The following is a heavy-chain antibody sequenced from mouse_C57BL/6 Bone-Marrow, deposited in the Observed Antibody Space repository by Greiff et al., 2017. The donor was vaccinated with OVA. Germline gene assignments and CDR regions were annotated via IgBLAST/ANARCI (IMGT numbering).Heavy chain of an antibody. Sequence: DVMLVESGGGLVQPKGSLKLSCAASGFTFNTYAMHWVRQAPGKGLEWVARIRSKSSNYATYYADSVKDRFTISRDDSQSMLYLQMNNLKTEDTAMYYCVRDLYYYGSSYVGYFDVWGTGTTVTVSS. D-gene: IGHD1-1*01. CDR2: IRSKSSNYAT. V-gene: IGHV10-3*01. J-gene: IGHJ1*03. CDR1: GFTFNTYA. CDR3: VRDLYYYGSSYVGYFDV.